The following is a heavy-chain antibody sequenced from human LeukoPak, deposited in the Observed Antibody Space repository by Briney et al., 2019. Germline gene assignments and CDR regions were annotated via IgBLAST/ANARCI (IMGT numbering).Heavy chain of an antibody. D-gene: IGHD3-10*01. Sequence: ASVKVSCKASGGTFSSYDIRWVSQAPGQGLEWMGGIIPVFDTANYAQKFQGRVTITADESTNTAYMELSSLRFEDTAVYYCASQSHISMIRGVINFDYWGQGTLVTVSS. V-gene: IGHV1-69*13. CDR1: GGTFSSYD. CDR3: ASQSHISMIRGVINFDY. J-gene: IGHJ4*02. CDR2: IIPVFDTA.